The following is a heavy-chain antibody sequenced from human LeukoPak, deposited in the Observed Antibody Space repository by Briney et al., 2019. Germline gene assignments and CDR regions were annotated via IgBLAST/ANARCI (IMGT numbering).Heavy chain of an antibody. CDR1: GFTFISYW. D-gene: IGHD6-19*01. V-gene: IGHV3-7*01. CDR2: IKQDGSEK. CDR3: ARDVGRQLGWYDALSFDY. J-gene: IGHJ4*02. Sequence: GGSLRLSCAASGFTFISYWMSWVRQAPGKGLEGVANIKQDGSEKYYVDSVKGRFTISRDNAKNSLYLQMNSLRAEDTAVYYCARDVGRQLGWYDALSFDYWGQGTLVTVSS.